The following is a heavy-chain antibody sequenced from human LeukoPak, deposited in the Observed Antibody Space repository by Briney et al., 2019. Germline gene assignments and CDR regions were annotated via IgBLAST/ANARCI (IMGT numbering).Heavy chain of an antibody. Sequence: GGSLRLSCAVSGFTFSSYAMNWVRQPPGKGLEWVSVISDRGASAYYADSVKGRFTISRDNSKNTLYLQMNSLRAEDTAVYYCAKAPYRSTLYGFDPWGQGTLVTVSS. CDR1: GFTFSSYA. V-gene: IGHV3-23*01. CDR2: ISDRGASA. J-gene: IGHJ5*02. CDR3: AKAPYRSTLYGFDP. D-gene: IGHD6-13*01.